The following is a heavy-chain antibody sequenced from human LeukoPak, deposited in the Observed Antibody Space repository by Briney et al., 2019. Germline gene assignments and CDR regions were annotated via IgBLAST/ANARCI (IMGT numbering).Heavy chain of an antibody. CDR1: GYTFTSYD. Sequence: ASVKVSCKASGYTFTSYDISWVRQATGQGLEWMGWMNPNSGNTGYAQKFQGRVTMTRNTSISTAYMELSSLRSEDTAVYYCARDGSNSEDGWFDPWGQGTLVTVSS. V-gene: IGHV1-8*01. CDR2: MNPNSGNT. CDR3: ARDGSNSEDGWFDP. D-gene: IGHD4-11*01. J-gene: IGHJ5*02.